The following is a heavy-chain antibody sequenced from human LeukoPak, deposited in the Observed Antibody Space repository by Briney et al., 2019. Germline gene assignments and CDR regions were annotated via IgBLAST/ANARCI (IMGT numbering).Heavy chain of an antibody. D-gene: IGHD3-10*01. Sequence: PGGSLRLSCAASGFTFSSYAMSWVRQAPGKGLEWVSAISGSGGSTYYADSVKGRFTISRDNSKNTLYLQMNSLRAEDAAVYYCAKVVRPGFGEPYFDYWGQGTLVTVSS. V-gene: IGHV3-23*01. J-gene: IGHJ4*02. CDR3: AKVVRPGFGEPYFDY. CDR1: GFTFSSYA. CDR2: ISGSGGST.